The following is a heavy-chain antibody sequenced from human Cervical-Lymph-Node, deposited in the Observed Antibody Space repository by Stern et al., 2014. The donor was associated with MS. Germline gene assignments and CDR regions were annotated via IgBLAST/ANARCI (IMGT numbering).Heavy chain of an antibody. CDR3: AREGGNTAEYFQH. J-gene: IGHJ1*01. D-gene: IGHD4-23*01. V-gene: IGHV3-33*01. Sequence: QVQLVESGGGVVQPGRSLRLSCAASGFTFSSSGMHWVRQATGKGLEWLAIMWYDGSNRFYANSVKGRFTISRDNSKNTLYLQMNSLRAEDTAVYYCAREGGNTAEYFQHWGQGTLVTVSS. CDR2: MWYDGSNR. CDR1: GFTFSSSG.